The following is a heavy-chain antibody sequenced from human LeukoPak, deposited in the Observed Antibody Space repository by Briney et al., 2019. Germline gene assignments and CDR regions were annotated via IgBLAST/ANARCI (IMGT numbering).Heavy chain of an antibody. CDR3: AKSGHYYGSTRERNFFDY. CDR2: ITGSSSTI. V-gene: IGHV3-48*01. J-gene: IGHJ4*02. Sequence: PGGSLRLSCAASGFTFRNYNINWVRQAPGKGLEWVSYITGSSSTIYYADSVKGRFTISRDNSKNTLYLQMNSRRAEDTAVYYCAKSGHYYGSTRERNFFDYWGQGTLVTVSS. D-gene: IGHD3-10*01. CDR1: GFTFRNYN.